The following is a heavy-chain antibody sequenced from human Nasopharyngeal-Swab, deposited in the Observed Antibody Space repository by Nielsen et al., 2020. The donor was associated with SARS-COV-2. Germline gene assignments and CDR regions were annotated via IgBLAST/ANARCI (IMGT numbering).Heavy chain of an antibody. CDR1: GFTFSRSW. Sequence: GESLKISCAASGFTFSRSWMAWVRQAPGKGLEWVANINQDGSQKYYVDSVKGRFTISRDNAENSLYLQMHSLRADDTAVYYCARDPEYSALNIWGQGTMVTVSS. J-gene: IGHJ3*02. V-gene: IGHV3-7*01. CDR2: INQDGSQK. D-gene: IGHD1-14*01. CDR3: ARDPEYSALNI.